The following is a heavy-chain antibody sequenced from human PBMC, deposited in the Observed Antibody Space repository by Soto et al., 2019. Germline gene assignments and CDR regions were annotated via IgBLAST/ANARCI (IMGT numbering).Heavy chain of an antibody. J-gene: IGHJ4*02. Sequence: GGSLRLSCAASGFTFSSYAMHWVRQAPGKGLEWVAVISYDGSNKYYADSVKGRFTISRDNSKNTLYLQMNSLRAEDTAVYYCARSQKQLVHFDYWGQGTLVTVSS. V-gene: IGHV3-30-3*01. CDR2: ISYDGSNK. CDR1: GFTFSSYA. CDR3: ARSQKQLVHFDY. D-gene: IGHD6-6*01.